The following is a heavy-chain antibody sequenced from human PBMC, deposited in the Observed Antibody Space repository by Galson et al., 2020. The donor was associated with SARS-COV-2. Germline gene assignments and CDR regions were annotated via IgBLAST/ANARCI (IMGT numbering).Heavy chain of an antibody. V-gene: IGHV3-30*18. CDR2: ISIDGSNQ. J-gene: IGHJ6*02. Sequence: GGSLRLSCAASGFTFSSYAMHWARQAPGKGLEWVAAISIDGSNQYYADSVRGRFAISRDNSKNTLYLQMNSLTADDTAVYFCAKLYVTLPGYHTGMDVWGQGTTVTVSS. D-gene: IGHD3-9*01. CDR3: AKLYVTLPGYHTGMDV. CDR1: GFTFSSYA.